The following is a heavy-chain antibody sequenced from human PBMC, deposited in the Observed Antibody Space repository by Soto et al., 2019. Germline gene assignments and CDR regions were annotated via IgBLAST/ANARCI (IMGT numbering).Heavy chain of an antibody. Sequence: GGSLRLSCAASGFTFTRYSMNWVRQAPGKGLEWVSSISSTTNYIYYGDSMKGRFTVSRDNAKNSLYLEMNSLRAEDTAVYYCARESEDLTSNFDYWGQGTLLTVSS. CDR3: ARESEDLTSNFDY. V-gene: IGHV3-21*06. CDR2: ISSTTNYI. J-gene: IGHJ4*02. CDR1: GFTFTRYS.